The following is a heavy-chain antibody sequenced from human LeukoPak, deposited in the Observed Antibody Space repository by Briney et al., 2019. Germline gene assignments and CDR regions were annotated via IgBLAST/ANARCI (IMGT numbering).Heavy chain of an antibody. CDR2: INNDGSGT. CDR3: TSLYLTDV. V-gene: IGHV3-74*01. Sequence: PGGSLRLSCAASGFTFSNYWMHWGRQVPGKGLVWVSRINNDGSGTTYADSVKGRFTISRVNAKNTLYLQMNSLRVEDTAVYYCTSLYLTDVWGKGTTVTVSS. D-gene: IGHD2-2*02. J-gene: IGHJ6*04. CDR1: GFTFSNYW.